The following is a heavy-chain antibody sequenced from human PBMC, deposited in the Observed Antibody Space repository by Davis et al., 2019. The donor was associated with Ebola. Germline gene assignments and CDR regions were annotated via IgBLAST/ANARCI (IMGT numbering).Heavy chain of an antibody. CDR1: GYNFATHR. Sequence: GESLKISCEASGYNFATHRIGWVRQMPGKGLEWMGIIYPGDSDTRYSPSFQDQVTISADKSMNTAYLQWSSLKASDTAIYYCVRRGYNSALWGMDVWGTGTTVTVSS. V-gene: IGHV5-51*01. D-gene: IGHD1-1*01. CDR2: IYPGDSDT. J-gene: IGHJ6*04. CDR3: VRRGYNSALWGMDV.